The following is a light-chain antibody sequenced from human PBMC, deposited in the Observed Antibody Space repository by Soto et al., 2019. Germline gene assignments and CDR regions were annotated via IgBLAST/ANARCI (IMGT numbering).Light chain of an antibody. V-gene: IGKV1-5*01. Sequence: DIQMTQSPSTLSASVGDRVTITCRASQSISSWLAWYQQKPGKAPKILIYDASSLESGVPSRFSGSGSGTEFTLPIRSLQPDDFATYYCQQYNSYSPLTFGQGTKVEIK. CDR1: QSISSW. CDR2: DAS. CDR3: QQYNSYSPLT. J-gene: IGKJ1*01.